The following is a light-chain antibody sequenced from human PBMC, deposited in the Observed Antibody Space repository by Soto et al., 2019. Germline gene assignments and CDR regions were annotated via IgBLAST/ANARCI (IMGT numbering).Light chain of an antibody. Sequence: QSALTQPASVSGSPGQSITISCTGTSSDVGDYNYVSWYQQHPGKAPKLMIFDVSNRPSGVSNRFSGSKSGNTASLTISGLQAEDEAEYYCSSYTSSSTYVFGTGTKVTV. CDR1: SSDVGDYNY. CDR2: DVS. V-gene: IGLV2-14*01. CDR3: SSYTSSSTYV. J-gene: IGLJ1*01.